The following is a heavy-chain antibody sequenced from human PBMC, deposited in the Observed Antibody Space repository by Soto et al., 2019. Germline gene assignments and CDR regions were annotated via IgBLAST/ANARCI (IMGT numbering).Heavy chain of an antibody. CDR3: AKVSISKSSAVTFDS. V-gene: IGHV3-30*18. CDR2: VSYDTAYE. J-gene: IGHJ4*02. D-gene: IGHD2-15*01. CDR1: GFTFSTYD. Sequence: QVQLVESGGGMVQPGTSLRLSCAVSGFTFSTYDMHWVRQAPGKGLEWVAVVSYDTAYENYADSVKGRFTISRDNSKNNLYLQMNSLRAEETAVYYCAKVSISKSSAVTFDSWGPGTLVTLSS.